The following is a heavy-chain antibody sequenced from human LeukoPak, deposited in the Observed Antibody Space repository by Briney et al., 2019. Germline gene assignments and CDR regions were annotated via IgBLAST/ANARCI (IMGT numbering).Heavy chain of an antibody. CDR1: GGSISSNY. D-gene: IGHD1-26*01. Sequence: PSETLSLTRGVPGGSISSNYWSWIRQPAGKGLGWIGRIYTRGSTNYNPSLKSRVTMSLDTSKNQFSLNLISVTAADTAVYYCARDRWELHRGSYYYYGMDVWGQGTTVTVSS. V-gene: IGHV4-4*07. CDR3: ARDRWELHRGSYYYYGMDV. J-gene: IGHJ6*02. CDR2: IYTRGST.